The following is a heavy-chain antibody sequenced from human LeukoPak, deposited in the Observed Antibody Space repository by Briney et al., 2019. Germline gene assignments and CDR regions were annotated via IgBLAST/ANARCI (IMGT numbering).Heavy chain of an antibody. CDR1: GGTFSSYA. CDR2: IIPIFGTA. Sequence: SVKVSCKASGGTFSSYAISWVRQAPGQGLEWMGRIIPIFGTANYAQKFQGRVTITTDESTSTAYMELSSLRSEDTAVYYCARDFYSNSFGDYWGQGTLVTVSS. J-gene: IGHJ4*02. D-gene: IGHD6-6*01. V-gene: IGHV1-69*05. CDR3: ARDFYSNSFGDY.